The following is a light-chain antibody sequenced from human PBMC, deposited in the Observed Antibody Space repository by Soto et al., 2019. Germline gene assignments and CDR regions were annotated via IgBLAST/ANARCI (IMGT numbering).Light chain of an antibody. CDR2: YAS. CDR3: QQYAYWPET. V-gene: IGKV3D-15*01. CDR1: QSVRTN. Sequence: EVMMTQFPDTVSVTAGETVTLSCGASQSVRTNLAWYQQRPGQAPRLLIHYASTRASDTPARFSGSGSGTNFTLAISSLQSEDFAVYYCQQYAYWPETFGQGTKVDIK. J-gene: IGKJ1*01.